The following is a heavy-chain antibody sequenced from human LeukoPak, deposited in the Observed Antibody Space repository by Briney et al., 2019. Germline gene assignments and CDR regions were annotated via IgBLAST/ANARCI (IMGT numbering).Heavy chain of an antibody. J-gene: IGHJ4*02. Sequence: PGGSLRLSCAASGFTFSSYAMHWVRQAPGKGLEWVAVISYDGSNKYYADSVKGRFTISRDNAENSLYLQMNSLRAEDTAVYYCAGGIQLWANYFDYWGQGTLVTVSS. D-gene: IGHD5-18*01. CDR2: ISYDGSNK. CDR3: AGGIQLWANYFDY. V-gene: IGHV3-30-3*01. CDR1: GFTFSSYA.